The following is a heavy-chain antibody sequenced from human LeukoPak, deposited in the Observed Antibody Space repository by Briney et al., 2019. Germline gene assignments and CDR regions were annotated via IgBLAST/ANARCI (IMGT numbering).Heavy chain of an antibody. Sequence: GGSLRLSCAASGFTFNDYVMYWVRQTPGKGLEWVTLISYDGYDKSYADSVRGRFTISRDNSKNTLYPQMDSLRSEDTAVYYCARDFFPIVDSSWYEIGYWGQGTLVTVSS. J-gene: IGHJ4*02. CDR3: ARDFFPIVDSSWYEIGY. CDR1: GFTFNDYV. D-gene: IGHD6-13*01. V-gene: IGHV3-30-3*01. CDR2: ISYDGYDK.